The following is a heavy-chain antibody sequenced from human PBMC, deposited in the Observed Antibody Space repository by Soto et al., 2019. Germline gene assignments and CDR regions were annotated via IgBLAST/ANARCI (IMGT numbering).Heavy chain of an antibody. Sequence: SETLSLTCTVSGGSISSYYWSWIRQPPGKGLEWIGYIYYSGSTNYNPSLKSRVTISVDTSKNQFSLKLSSVTAADTAVYYCAGRELWFGEYELYDYWFDPWGQGTLVTVSS. D-gene: IGHD3-10*01. J-gene: IGHJ5*02. CDR3: AGRELWFGEYELYDYWFDP. CDR1: GGSISSYY. CDR2: IYYSGST. V-gene: IGHV4-59*08.